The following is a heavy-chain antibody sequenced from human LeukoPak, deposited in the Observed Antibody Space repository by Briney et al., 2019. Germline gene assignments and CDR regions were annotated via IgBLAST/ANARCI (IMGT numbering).Heavy chain of an antibody. J-gene: IGHJ6*02. Sequence: VASVKVSCTVSGYTLTELSMHWVRQAPGKGLEWMGGFDPEDGETIYAQKFQGRVTMTEDTSTDTAYMELSSLRSEDTAVYYCATGGRYCSGGSCYSFYYYGMDVWGQGTTVTVSS. CDR1: GYTLTELS. CDR3: ATGGRYCSGGSCYSFYYYGMDV. V-gene: IGHV1-24*01. CDR2: FDPEDGET. D-gene: IGHD2-15*01.